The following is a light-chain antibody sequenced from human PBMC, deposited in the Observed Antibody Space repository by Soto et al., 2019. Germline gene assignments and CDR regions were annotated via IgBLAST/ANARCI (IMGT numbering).Light chain of an antibody. J-gene: IGLJ1*01. Sequence: QALLTQPACVSGSRGQSITISCTGTISDVGGYNYVSWYQQHPGKAPKLMIYEVSNRPSGVSNRFSGSKYGNTASLTISGLQAEDEADYYCRSYTSSSTLYVFGTGTKVTVL. CDR1: ISDVGGYNY. CDR3: RSYTSSSTLYV. CDR2: EVS. V-gene: IGLV2-14*01.